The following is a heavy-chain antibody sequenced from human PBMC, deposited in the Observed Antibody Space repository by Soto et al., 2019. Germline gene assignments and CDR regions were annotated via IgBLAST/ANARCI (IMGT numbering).Heavy chain of an antibody. D-gene: IGHD2-15*01. V-gene: IGHV1-18*04. J-gene: IGHJ5*02. CDR1: GYTFTSYG. CDR2: ISAYNGNT. Sequence: GASVKVSCKASGYTFTSYGISWVRQAPGQGLEWMGWISAYNGNTNYAQKLQGRVTMTTDTSTSTAYMELRSLRSDDTAVYYCARDGQDIVVVVAATGNWFDPWGRGTLVTVSS. CDR3: ARDGQDIVVVVAATGNWFDP.